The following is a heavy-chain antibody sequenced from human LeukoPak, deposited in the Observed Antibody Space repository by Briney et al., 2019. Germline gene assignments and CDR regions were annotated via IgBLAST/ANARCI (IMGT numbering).Heavy chain of an antibody. CDR3: AKDIATGNRLYYFDY. CDR1: GFTFDDYA. V-gene: IGHV3-9*01. CDR2: ISWNSGSI. Sequence: GRSLRLSCAASGFTFDDYAMHWVRQAPGKGLEWVSGISWNSGSIGYADSVKGRFTISRDNAKNSQYLQMNSLRAEDTALYYCAKDIATGNRLYYFDYWGQGTLVTVSS. D-gene: IGHD1-14*01. J-gene: IGHJ4*02.